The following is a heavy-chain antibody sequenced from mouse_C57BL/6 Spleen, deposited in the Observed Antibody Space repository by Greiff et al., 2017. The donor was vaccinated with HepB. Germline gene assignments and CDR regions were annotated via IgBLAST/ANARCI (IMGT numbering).Heavy chain of an antibody. J-gene: IGHJ1*03. CDR1: GYTFTDYN. V-gene: IGHV1-18*01. CDR2: INPNNGGT. D-gene: IGHD1-1*01. CDR3: ARAFLITTVVATDFDV. Sequence: EVQLQQSGTELVKPGASVKIPCKASGYTFTDYNMDWVKQSHGKSLEWIGDINPNNGGTIYNQKFKGKATLTVDKSSSTAYMELRSLTSEDTAVYYCARAFLITTVVATDFDVWGTGTTVTVSS.